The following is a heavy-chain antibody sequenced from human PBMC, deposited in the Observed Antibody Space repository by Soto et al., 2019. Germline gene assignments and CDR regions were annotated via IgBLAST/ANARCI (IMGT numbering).Heavy chain of an antibody. CDR1: GGSTSSDNY. Sequence: SETLSLTCTVSGGSTSSDNYWSWIRQPPGKGLEWIGHIYYSGNTDYNPSLKSRLAISIDTSKNQFSLKLSSVTAADTAVYYCARTDVYTSQGDYFDSWGQGALVTVSS. V-gene: IGHV4-30-4*01. CDR3: ARTDVYTSQGDYFDS. D-gene: IGHD1-20*01. CDR2: IYYSGNT. J-gene: IGHJ4*02.